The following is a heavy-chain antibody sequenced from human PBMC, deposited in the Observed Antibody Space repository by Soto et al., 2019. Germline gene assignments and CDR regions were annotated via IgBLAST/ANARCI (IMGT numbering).Heavy chain of an antibody. Sequence: PGGSLRLSCAASGLTFSSYSMNWVRQAPGKGLEWVSSISSSSSYIYYADSVKGRFTISRDNAKNSLYLQMNSLRAEDTAVYYCARGYYDFWSGYYSWFDPWGQGTLVTVSS. J-gene: IGHJ5*02. CDR2: ISSSSSYI. CDR3: ARGYYDFWSGYYSWFDP. V-gene: IGHV3-21*01. D-gene: IGHD3-3*01. CDR1: GLTFSSYS.